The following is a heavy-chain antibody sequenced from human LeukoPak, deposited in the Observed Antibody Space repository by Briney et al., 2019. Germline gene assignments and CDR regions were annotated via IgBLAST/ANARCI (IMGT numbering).Heavy chain of an antibody. CDR3: ARGSGARGGSATSPLKY. D-gene: IGHD3-10*01. CDR1: GYGFVTYW. Sequence: GESPKISCKGSGYGFVTYWIGWVRQMPGKGLEWMGIIYPDDSDTRYSPSFQGQVTISADKSFSTAYLQWSSLQASDTAMYYCARGSGARGGSATSPLKYWGQGTLVTVSS. J-gene: IGHJ4*02. CDR2: IYPDDSDT. V-gene: IGHV5-51*01.